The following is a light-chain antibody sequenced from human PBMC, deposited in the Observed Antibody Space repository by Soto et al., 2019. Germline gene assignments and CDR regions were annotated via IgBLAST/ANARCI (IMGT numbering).Light chain of an antibody. CDR3: QQRSNWPST. Sequence: EIALTQSPVTLTLSPGERATLSCRASQSVSTYLAWYQQKPGQAPRLLIYDAFKRATGIPARFSGSGSGTDFTLTISSLEPEDFAVYYCQQRSNWPSTFGGGTKVEIK. CDR2: DAF. J-gene: IGKJ4*01. CDR1: QSVSTY. V-gene: IGKV3-11*01.